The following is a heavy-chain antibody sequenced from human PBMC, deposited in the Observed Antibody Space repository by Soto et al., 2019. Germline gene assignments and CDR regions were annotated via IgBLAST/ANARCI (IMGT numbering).Heavy chain of an antibody. V-gene: IGHV1-69*12. D-gene: IGHD5-18*01. Sequence: QVQLVQSGAEVKKPESSAKVSCKAPGGTFSTYAISWVRQAPGQGLEWMGGIIPMFGTANYAQRFQDRVTITADESTNTVYMELSSLRPEDTAVYFCASGIQLWLRRINNGYSGWGQGTLVTVSS. CDR2: IIPMFGTA. J-gene: IGHJ4*02. CDR1: GGTFSTYA. CDR3: ASGIQLWLRRINNGYSG.